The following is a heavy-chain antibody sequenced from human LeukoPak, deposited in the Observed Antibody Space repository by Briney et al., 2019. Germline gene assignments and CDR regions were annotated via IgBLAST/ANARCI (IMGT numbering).Heavy chain of an antibody. CDR2: MYYSGTT. D-gene: IGHD2-2*01. J-gene: IGHJ5*02. V-gene: IGHV4-59*01. CDR3: ARDLGFCSSTSCYPWFDP. CDR1: GASITSYY. Sequence: PSETLSLTCTVSGASITSYYWSWFRQPPGKGLKWIGYMYYSGTTNYNPSLKSRVTISVDTSKNQFSLKLSYVTAADTAVYYCARDLGFCSSTSCYPWFDPWGQGTLVTVSS.